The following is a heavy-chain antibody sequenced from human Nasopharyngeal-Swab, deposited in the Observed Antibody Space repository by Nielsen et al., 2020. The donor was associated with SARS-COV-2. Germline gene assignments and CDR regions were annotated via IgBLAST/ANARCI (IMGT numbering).Heavy chain of an antibody. CDR3: ARSPYADPLGLVY. Sequence: GSVKASCKASGYTFTGYYMHWVRQAPGQGLEWMGRINPNSGGTNYAQKFQGRVTMTRDTSISTAYMELSRLRSDDTAVYYCARSPYADPLGLVYWGQGTLVTVSS. V-gene: IGHV1-2*06. D-gene: IGHD4-17*01. CDR2: INPNSGGT. J-gene: IGHJ4*02. CDR1: GYTFTGYY.